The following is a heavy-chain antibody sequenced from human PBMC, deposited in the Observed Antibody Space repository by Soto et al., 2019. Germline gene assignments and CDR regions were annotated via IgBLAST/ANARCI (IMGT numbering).Heavy chain of an antibody. CDR1: GGTFSSYA. D-gene: IGHD3-10*01. J-gene: IGHJ6*03. CDR2: IIPIFGTA. Sequence: SVKVSCKASGGTFSSYAISWVRQAPGQGLEWMGGIIPIFGTANYAQKFQGRVTITADESTSTAYMELSSLRSEDTAVYYCASANYTPTLKGRVTISVDTSKNRVSLELSSVTAADTAVYYCARHGKNCSGGSCYEGGHDYYYYMDVWGKGTTVTVSS. CDR3: ASANYTPTLKGRVTISVDTSKNRVSLELSSVTAADTAVYYCARHGKNCSGGSCYEGGHDYYYYMDV. V-gene: IGHV1-69*13.